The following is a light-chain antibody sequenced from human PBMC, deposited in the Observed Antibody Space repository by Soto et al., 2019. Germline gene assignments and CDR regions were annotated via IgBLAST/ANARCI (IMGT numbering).Light chain of an antibody. Sequence: QSALTQPRSVSGSPGQSVTISCTGTSSDVGDYNYVSWYQQHPDKAPKLIMYDVFKRPSGVPDRFSGSKSGNTASLTISGLQAEDEGDYYCCSYAGSYTLLFGGGSKLTVL. V-gene: IGLV2-11*01. J-gene: IGLJ3*02. CDR2: DVF. CDR1: SSDVGDYNY. CDR3: CSYAGSYTLL.